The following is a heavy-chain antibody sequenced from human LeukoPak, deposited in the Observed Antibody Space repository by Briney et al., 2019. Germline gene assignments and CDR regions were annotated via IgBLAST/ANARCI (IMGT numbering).Heavy chain of an antibody. D-gene: IGHD1-26*01. CDR1: GFTFDDYA. J-gene: IGHJ3*02. Sequence: TGGSLRLSRAASGFTFDDYAMHWVRQAPGKGLEWVSGISWNSGSIGYADSVKGRFTISRDNAKNSLYLQMNSLRAEDTALYYCAKEIRVGAISGAFDIWGQGTMVTVSS. CDR2: ISWNSGSI. CDR3: AKEIRVGAISGAFDI. V-gene: IGHV3-9*01.